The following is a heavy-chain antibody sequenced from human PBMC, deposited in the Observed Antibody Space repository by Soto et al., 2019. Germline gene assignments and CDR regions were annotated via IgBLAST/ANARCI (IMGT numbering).Heavy chain of an antibody. CDR3: ACDSSGYYSATDY. D-gene: IGHD3-22*01. J-gene: IGHJ4*02. CDR1: GVTFSSYA. Sequence: AASVKVSCKASGVTFSSYAISWVRQAPGQGLERMGGIIPIFGTANYAQKFQGRVTITADESTSTAYMELSSLRSEDTAVYYCACDSSGYYSATDYWGQGTLVTVS. CDR2: IIPIFGTA. V-gene: IGHV1-69*13.